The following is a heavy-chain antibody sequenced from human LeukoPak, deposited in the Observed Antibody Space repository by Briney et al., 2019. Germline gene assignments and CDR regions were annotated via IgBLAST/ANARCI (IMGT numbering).Heavy chain of an antibody. Sequence: ASVKVSCKASGYTFTSYYMHWVRQAPGQGLERMGGIIPIFGTANYAQKFQGRVTITADKSTSTAYMELSSLRSEDTAVYYCARAYRRITGTTRPHYYYYYMDVWGKGTTVTVSS. CDR1: GYTFTSYY. D-gene: IGHD1-7*01. V-gene: IGHV1-69*06. CDR2: IIPIFGTA. CDR3: ARAYRRITGTTRPHYYYYYMDV. J-gene: IGHJ6*03.